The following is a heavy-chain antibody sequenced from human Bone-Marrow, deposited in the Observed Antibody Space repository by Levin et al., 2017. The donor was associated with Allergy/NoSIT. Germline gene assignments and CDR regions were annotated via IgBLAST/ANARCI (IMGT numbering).Heavy chain of an antibody. D-gene: IGHD3-9*01. Sequence: PGGSLRLSCAASGFTFSTFWMTWVRQAPGKGLEWVANIRQDGSDKYYVDSVKGRFTISRDNAKNSLYLQMNSLRVEDTAVYYCAGDDWDLGQWYWGQGTLVTVSP. CDR1: GFTFSTFW. CDR3: AGDDWDLGQWY. CDR2: IRQDGSDK. V-gene: IGHV3-7*01. J-gene: IGHJ4*02.